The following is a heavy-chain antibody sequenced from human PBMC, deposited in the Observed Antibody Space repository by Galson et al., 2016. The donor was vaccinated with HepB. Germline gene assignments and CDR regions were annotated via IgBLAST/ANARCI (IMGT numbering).Heavy chain of an antibody. V-gene: IGHV3-33*01. J-gene: IGHJ6*02. CDR3: ARGRPYCSSTSCYPTYYYYYGMDV. CDR2: IWYDGSNE. CDR1: GFTFSSYG. Sequence: SLRLSCAASGFTFSSYGMHWVRQAPGKGLEWVAVIWYDGSNEYYADSVKGRFTISRDNSKNTLYLQMNSLRAEDTAVYYCARGRPYCSSTSCYPTYYYYYGMDVWGQGTTVTVSS. D-gene: IGHD2-2*01.